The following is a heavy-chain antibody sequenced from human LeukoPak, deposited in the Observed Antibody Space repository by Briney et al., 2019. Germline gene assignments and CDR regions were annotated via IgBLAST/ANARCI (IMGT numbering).Heavy chain of an antibody. V-gene: IGHV4-38-2*01. Sequence: SETLSLTCAVSGYSISSGYYWGWIQQPPGKGLEWIGSIYHTGSTYYNPSLQSRVTISLDSPKNQFSLKLTSVTAADTAVYYCASGGTAVVMALTYYFDTWGQGTPVTVSS. D-gene: IGHD3-22*01. CDR1: GYSISSGYY. J-gene: IGHJ4*02. CDR2: IYHTGST. CDR3: ASGGTAVVMALTYYFDT.